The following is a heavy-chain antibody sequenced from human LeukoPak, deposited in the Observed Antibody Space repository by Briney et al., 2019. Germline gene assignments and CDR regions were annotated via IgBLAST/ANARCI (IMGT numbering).Heavy chain of an antibody. Sequence: SGTLSLTRVDSVGSLTNSNWWSGAGQLPGKGLGWIGEIYHSEPTNYNPSLKSRVTILVDKSKNQFSLKLSSVTAADTAVYYCARLSAPGRGYFDSWGQGTLVTVSA. CDR2: IYHSEPT. CDR3: ARLSAPGRGYFDS. V-gene: IGHV4-4*02. D-gene: IGHD6-13*01. CDR1: VGSLTNSNW. J-gene: IGHJ4*02.